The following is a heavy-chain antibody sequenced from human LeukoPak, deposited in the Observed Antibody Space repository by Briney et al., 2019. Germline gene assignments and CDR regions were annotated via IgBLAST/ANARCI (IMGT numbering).Heavy chain of an antibody. CDR3: ARLAWGAATHLEY. Sequence: SETLSLTCTVSGGSISSSSYYWGWIRQPPGKGLEWIGSIYYSGSTYYNPSLKSRVTISVDTSKNQFSLKLSSVTAADTAVYYCARLAWGAATHLEYWGQGTLVTVSS. J-gene: IGHJ4*02. D-gene: IGHD1-26*01. CDR1: GGSISSSSYY. CDR2: IYYSGST. V-gene: IGHV4-39*01.